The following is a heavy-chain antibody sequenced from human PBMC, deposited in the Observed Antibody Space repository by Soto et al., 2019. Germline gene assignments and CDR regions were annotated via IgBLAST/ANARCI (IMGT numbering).Heavy chain of an antibody. CDR1: GFTFSSYD. D-gene: IGHD6-13*01. CDR2: IGTAGDT. CDR3: ARFGVGQLYDY. J-gene: IGHJ4*02. Sequence: EVQLVESGGGLVQPGGSLRLSCAASGFTFSSYDMHWVRQATGKGLEWVSAIGTAGDTYYPGSVKGRFTISRENAKNSLYLQMNSLRAGDTAVYYCARFGVGQLYDYLGQGTLVTVSS. V-gene: IGHV3-13*04.